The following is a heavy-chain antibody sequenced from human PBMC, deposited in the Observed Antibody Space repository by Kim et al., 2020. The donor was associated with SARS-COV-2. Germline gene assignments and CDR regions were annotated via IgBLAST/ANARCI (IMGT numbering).Heavy chain of an antibody. D-gene: IGHD3-22*01. Sequence: GGSLRLSCSASGFTFSSYAMHWVRQAPGKGLEYVSTISTNGVSTYYADSVKGRFTISRDNSKNTLYLQMSSLRAEDTAVYYCVKDFSYDSSGYTFDYWGQGTLVIVSS. CDR2: ISTNGVST. CDR3: VKDFSYDSSGYTFDY. CDR1: GFTFSSYA. J-gene: IGHJ4*02. V-gene: IGHV3-64D*06.